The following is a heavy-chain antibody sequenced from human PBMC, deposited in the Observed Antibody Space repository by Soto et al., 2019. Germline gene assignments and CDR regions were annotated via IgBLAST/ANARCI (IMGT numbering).Heavy chain of an antibody. D-gene: IGHD2-2*02. V-gene: IGHV3-23*01. CDR2: ITSNGDST. J-gene: IGHJ4*02. CDR3: AKDSPSYTTSPFYFDS. CDR1: GFDFNKYA. Sequence: GSLRLSCAAFGFDFNKYAVTWVRQAPGKGLQWVSSITSNGDSTYYADSVKGRFTTSRDNSKNTLYLQMNSLRADDTAVFYCAKDSPSYTTSPFYFDSWGQGTLVTVSS.